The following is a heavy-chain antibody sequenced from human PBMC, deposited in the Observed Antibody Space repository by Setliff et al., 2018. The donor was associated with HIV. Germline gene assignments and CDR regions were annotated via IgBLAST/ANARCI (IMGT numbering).Heavy chain of an antibody. V-gene: IGHV3-30*02. Sequence: GESLKISCAASGFTFSSYGMHWVRQAPGKGLEWVAVIWYDGSNKYYADSVKGRFTISRDNSKNTLYLQMNSLRAEDTAVYYCAKDGVSYYDFWSGLYYYYYYVDVWGKGTTVTVSS. J-gene: IGHJ6*03. CDR3: AKDGVSYYDFWSGLYYYYYYVDV. CDR1: GFTFSSYG. CDR2: IWYDGSNK. D-gene: IGHD3-3*01.